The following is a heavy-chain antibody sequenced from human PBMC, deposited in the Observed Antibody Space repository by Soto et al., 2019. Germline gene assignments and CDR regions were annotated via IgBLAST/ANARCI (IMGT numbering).Heavy chain of an antibody. Sequence: QVQLVQSGAEVKKPGSSVKVSCKASGGTFTNYAINWVRQAHGQGLEWMGGIIPISGAVNYAQKFQGRVTITADESTSTVYMALSSLRSENTAVYYCARTTTSYNGFDLWGQGTLVTVSS. CDR1: GGTFTNYA. V-gene: IGHV1-69*01. J-gene: IGHJ5*02. CDR2: IIPISGAV. CDR3: ARTTTSYNGFDL. D-gene: IGHD1-1*01.